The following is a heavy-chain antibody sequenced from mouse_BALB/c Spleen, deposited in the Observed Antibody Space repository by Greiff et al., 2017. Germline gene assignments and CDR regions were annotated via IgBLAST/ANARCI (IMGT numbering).Heavy chain of an antibody. J-gene: IGHJ2*01. D-gene: IGHD1-1*01. CDR1: GYTFTDYN. Sequence: AHVKQSGPELVKPGASVKISCKASGYTFTDYNMHWVKQSHGKSLEWIGYIYPYNGGTGYNQKFKSKATLTVDNSSSTAYMELRSLTSEDSAVYYCARDYYGSSSYYLDYWGQGTTLTVSS. V-gene: IGHV1S29*02. CDR2: IYPYNGGT. CDR3: ARDYYGSSSYYLDY.